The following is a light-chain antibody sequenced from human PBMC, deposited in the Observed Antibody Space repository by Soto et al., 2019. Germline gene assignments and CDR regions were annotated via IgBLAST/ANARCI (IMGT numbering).Light chain of an antibody. CDR3: GSYTITSTLII. V-gene: IGLV2-14*03. Sequence: QSVLTQPASVSGSPGQSITISCSGTPSDIGAYNYVSWYQHLPGKAPEVIIYDVTNRPSGVSSRFSGSKSGTTASLTISGLQAEDEANYYCGSYTITSTLIIFGGGTKVTVL. CDR1: PSDIGAYNY. J-gene: IGLJ2*01. CDR2: DVT.